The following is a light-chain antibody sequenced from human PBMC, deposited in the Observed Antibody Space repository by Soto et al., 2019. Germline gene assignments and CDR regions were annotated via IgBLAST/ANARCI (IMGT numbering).Light chain of an antibody. CDR1: QSISSSY. V-gene: IGKV3-20*01. J-gene: IGKJ1*01. CDR2: GAS. CDR3: QQYSSTFWT. Sequence: EIVLTQSPGTLSLSPGERTTLSCRASQSISSSYVAWYQQKPGQAPRLLVNGASSRATGIPDRFSGSGSGTDFALTISRLEPEDFALYYCQQYSSTFWTLGQGTKVENK.